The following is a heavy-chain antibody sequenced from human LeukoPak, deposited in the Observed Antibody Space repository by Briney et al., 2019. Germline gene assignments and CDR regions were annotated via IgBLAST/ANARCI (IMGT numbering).Heavy chain of an antibody. V-gene: IGHV1-46*03. Sequence: ASVKVSCKASGYTFTSYYMHWERQAPGQGLEWMGIINPSGGSTSYEQKFQGRVTMTRDTYTSTVYMELSSLRSEDTAVYYCARVTYGDFSDAFDIWGQGTMVTVSS. CDR3: ARVTYGDFSDAFDI. CDR1: GYTFTSYY. D-gene: IGHD4-17*01. J-gene: IGHJ3*02. CDR2: INPSGGST.